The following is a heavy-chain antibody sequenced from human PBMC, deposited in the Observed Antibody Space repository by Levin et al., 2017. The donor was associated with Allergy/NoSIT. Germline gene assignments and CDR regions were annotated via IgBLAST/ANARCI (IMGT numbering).Heavy chain of an antibody. Sequence: GESLKISCTTSGFTFDDYAMSYFRRAPGKGLEWVGFIRGKRYGGTTEYAASVKGRFIISRDDSKSIAYLQMNSLKTEDTAIYYCASHPWDLKPVDYWGQGTLVTVS. CDR2: IRGKRYGGTT. CDR1: GFTFDDYA. V-gene: IGHV3-49*03. D-gene: IGHD1-26*01. CDR3: ASHPWDLKPVDY. J-gene: IGHJ4*02.